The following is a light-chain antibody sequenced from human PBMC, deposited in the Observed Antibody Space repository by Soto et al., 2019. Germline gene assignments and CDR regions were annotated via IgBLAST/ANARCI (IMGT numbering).Light chain of an antibody. CDR1: SSNIGAGYD. Sequence: QPVLTQPPSVSGATGQGVTISCTGSSSNIGAGYDVHWYQQLPGTAPKLLIYGNSNRPSGVPDRFSGSKSGTSASLAITGLQAEDEADYYCQSYDSSLSGYVVFGGGTKVTVL. CDR2: GNS. V-gene: IGLV1-40*01. CDR3: QSYDSSLSGYVV. J-gene: IGLJ2*01.